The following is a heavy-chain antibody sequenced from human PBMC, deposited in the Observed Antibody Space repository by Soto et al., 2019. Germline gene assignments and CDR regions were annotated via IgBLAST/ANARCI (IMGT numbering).Heavy chain of an antibody. J-gene: IGHJ6*02. D-gene: IGHD1-26*01. CDR1: GFTFSSYW. Sequence: GGSLRLSCAASGFTFSSYWMSWVRQAPGKGLEWVANIKQDGSEKYYVDSVKGRFTISRDNAKNSLYLQMNSLRAEDTAVYYCARARGSGSYSRYYYYGMDVWGQGTTVTSP. CDR2: IKQDGSEK. CDR3: ARARGSGSYSRYYYYGMDV. V-gene: IGHV3-7*04.